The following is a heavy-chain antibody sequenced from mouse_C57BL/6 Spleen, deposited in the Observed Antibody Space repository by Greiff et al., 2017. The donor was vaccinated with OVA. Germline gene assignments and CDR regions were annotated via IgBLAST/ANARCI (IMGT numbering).Heavy chain of an antibody. CDR3: ARSTVVQYYFDY. CDR1: GYTFTSYW. Sequence: QVQLQQSGAELVRPGTSVKLSCKASGYTFTSYWMHWVKQRPGQGLEWIGVIDPSDSYTNYNQKFQGKATLTVDTSSSTAYMQLSSLTSEDSAVYFCARSTVVQYYFDYWGQGTTLTVSS. V-gene: IGHV1-59*01. D-gene: IGHD2-12*01. CDR2: IDPSDSYT. J-gene: IGHJ2*01.